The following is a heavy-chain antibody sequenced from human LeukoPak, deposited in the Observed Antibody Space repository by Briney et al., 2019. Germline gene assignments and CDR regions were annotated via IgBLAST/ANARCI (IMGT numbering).Heavy chain of an antibody. V-gene: IGHV4-4*07. CDR2: IYTSGST. CDR1: GGSISSYY. J-gene: IGHJ4*02. CDR3: ARDDKVKGQSAQQRDYYDSSGYYYY. D-gene: IGHD3-22*01. Sequence: SETLSLTCTVSGGSISSYYWSWIRQPAGKGLEWIGRIYTSGSTNYNPSPKSRVTMSVDTSKNQFSLKLSSVTAADTAVYYRARDDKVKGQSAQQRDYYDSSGYYYYWGQGTLVTVSS.